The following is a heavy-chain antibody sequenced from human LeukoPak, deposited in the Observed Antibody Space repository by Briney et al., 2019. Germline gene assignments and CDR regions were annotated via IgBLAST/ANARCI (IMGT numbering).Heavy chain of an antibody. V-gene: IGHV3-7*01. CDR2: IKQDGSST. Sequence: GGSLRLSCATSGFTFIKFWMGWVRQAPGKGLEWVANIKQDGSSTYYVDSVKGRFTISRDNAKNSLYLQMNSLRAGDTAVYYCARWGYTNDYYYFENWGRGTLATVSS. CDR1: GFTFIKFW. D-gene: IGHD4-11*01. J-gene: IGHJ4*02. CDR3: ARWGYTNDYYYFEN.